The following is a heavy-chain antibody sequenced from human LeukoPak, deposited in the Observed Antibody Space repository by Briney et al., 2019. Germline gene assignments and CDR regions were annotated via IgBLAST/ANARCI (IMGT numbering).Heavy chain of an antibody. CDR1: GYSFTSYW. CDR3: ARPPH. CDR2: IFPGDSDI. Sequence: GESLKISCKASGYSFTSYWIAWVRPMPGKDLEWMGIIFPGDSDIKYSPSFQGQVTISADKSISTAYLQWSSLKASDAAIYYCARPPHWGQGTMVTVSS. V-gene: IGHV5-51*01. J-gene: IGHJ1*01.